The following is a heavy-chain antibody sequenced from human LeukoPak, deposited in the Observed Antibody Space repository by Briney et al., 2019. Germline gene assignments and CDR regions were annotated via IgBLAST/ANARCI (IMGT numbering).Heavy chain of an antibody. Sequence: TGGSLRLSCAASGFTFSSYSMNWVRQAPGKGLEWVSYISSSSSTIYYADSVKGRFTISRDNAKNSLYLQMNSLRAEDTAVYYCARDNKDYDYVWGSYRATTKNDYWGQGTLVTVSS. CDR1: GFTFSSYS. CDR3: ARDNKDYDYVWGSYRATTKNDY. CDR2: ISSSSSTI. D-gene: IGHD3-16*02. J-gene: IGHJ4*02. V-gene: IGHV3-48*01.